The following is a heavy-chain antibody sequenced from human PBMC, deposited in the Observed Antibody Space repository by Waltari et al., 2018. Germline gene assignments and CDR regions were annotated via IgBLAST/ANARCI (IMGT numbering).Heavy chain of an antibody. CDR3: ARAYTTFYYYYGMDV. J-gene: IGHJ6*02. CDR1: GYTFTGYY. Sequence: QVQLVQSGAEVKKPGASVKVSCKASGYTFTGYYMHWVRQAPGQGLEWMGRINPNSGGTNYAQKFQGRVTMTRDTSISTAYMELSRLRSDDTAVYYCARAYTTFYYYYGMDVWGQGTTVTVSS. D-gene: IGHD1-1*01. V-gene: IGHV1-2*06. CDR2: INPNSGGT.